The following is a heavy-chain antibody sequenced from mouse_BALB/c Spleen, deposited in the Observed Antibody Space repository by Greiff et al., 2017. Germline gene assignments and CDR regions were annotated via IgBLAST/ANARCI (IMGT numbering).Heavy chain of an antibody. CDR1: GYTFTDYN. J-gene: IGHJ2*01. V-gene: IGHV1-18*01. Sequence: VQLQQFGAELVKPGASVKISCKASGYTFTDYNMDWVKQSHGKSLEWIGRINPYNGATSYNQNFKDKASLTVDKSSSTAYMELHSLTSEDSAVYYCARSTMITTVDYWGQGTTLTVSS. CDR3: ARSTMITTVDY. CDR2: INPYNGAT. D-gene: IGHD2-4*01.